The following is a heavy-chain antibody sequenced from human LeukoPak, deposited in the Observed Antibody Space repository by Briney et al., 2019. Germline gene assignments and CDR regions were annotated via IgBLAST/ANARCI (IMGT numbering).Heavy chain of an antibody. Sequence: GGSLRLSCAASGFTFSNAWMNWVRQAPGKGLEWVGRIKTKADGEPTDYAASVKGRFTISRDDSKNTLYLQMNSLKTEDTAMYYCTTNDAFGIWGQGTAVTVSS. V-gene: IGHV3-15*01. J-gene: IGHJ3*02. CDR1: GFTFSNAW. CDR2: IKTKADGEPT. CDR3: TTNDAFGI.